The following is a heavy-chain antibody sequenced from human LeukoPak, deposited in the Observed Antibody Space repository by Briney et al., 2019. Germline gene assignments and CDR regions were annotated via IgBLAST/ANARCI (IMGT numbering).Heavy chain of an antibody. CDR3: ASVDSSGYYYSYGMDV. J-gene: IGHJ6*02. CDR1: GFTFNSYS. Sequence: GGSLRLSCAASGFTFNSYSMNWVRQAPGKGLEWVSSISSSSSYIYYADSVKGRFTISRDNSKNTLYLQMNSLRAEDTAVYYCASVDSSGYYYSYGMDVWGQGTTVTVSS. D-gene: IGHD3-22*01. V-gene: IGHV3-21*04. CDR2: ISSSSSYI.